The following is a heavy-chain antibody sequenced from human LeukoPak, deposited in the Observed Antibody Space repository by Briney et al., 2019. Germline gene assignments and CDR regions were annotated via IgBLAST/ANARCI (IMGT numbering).Heavy chain of an antibody. D-gene: IGHD1-26*01. CDR1: GYTFTGCY. J-gene: IGHJ5*02. CDR3: AGPWDQVGFDP. Sequence: ASVKVSCKASGYTFTGCYLHWVRQAPGQGLEWMGWIYPKTGGTSYAQKFQGRVTMTRDTSISTAYIELIGLRSDDTAVYYCAGPWDQVGFDPWGQRTLVSVSS. V-gene: IGHV1-2*02. CDR2: IYPKTGGT.